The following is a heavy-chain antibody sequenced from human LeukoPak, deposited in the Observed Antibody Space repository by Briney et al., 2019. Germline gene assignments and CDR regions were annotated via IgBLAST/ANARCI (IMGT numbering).Heavy chain of an antibody. CDR2: ISGSGGST. V-gene: IGHV3-23*01. Sequence: GGSLRLSCAASGFTFSSYAMSWVRQAPGKGLEWVSAISGSGGSTYYADSVKGRFTISRDNSKNTLYLQMNSLRAEDTAVYYCAKVQYYDILTGYSTYDYWGQGTLVTVSS. J-gene: IGHJ4*02. D-gene: IGHD3-9*01. CDR1: GFTFSSYA. CDR3: AKVQYYDILTGYSTYDY.